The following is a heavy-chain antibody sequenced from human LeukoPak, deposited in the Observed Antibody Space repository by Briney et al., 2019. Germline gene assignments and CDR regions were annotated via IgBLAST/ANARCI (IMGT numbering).Heavy chain of an antibody. CDR3: AKISDYSNFLDY. CDR2: IWYDGSNK. Sequence: GRSLRLSCAASGFTFSSYGMHWVRKAPAKGLEWVAVIWYDGSNKYYADSVKGRFTISRDNSKNTLYLQMNSLRAEDTAVYYCAKISDYSNFLDYWGQGALVTVSS. D-gene: IGHD4-11*01. V-gene: IGHV3-33*06. J-gene: IGHJ4*02. CDR1: GFTFSSYG.